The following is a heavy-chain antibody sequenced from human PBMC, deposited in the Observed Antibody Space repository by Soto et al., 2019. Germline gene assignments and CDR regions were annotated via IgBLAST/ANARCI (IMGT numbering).Heavy chain of an antibody. CDR1: GYTFTTYG. Sequence: QVQLVQSGAEVKKPGASVKVSCKASGYTFTTYGISWVRQAPGQGLEWMGWVSGYNGNTKYAQKFQGRVTMPADASTATAYMELRSLRSADTAVYYCAKGYSYGYGDYWGLGTLVTVSS. J-gene: IGHJ4*02. CDR2: VSGYNGNT. CDR3: AKGYSYGYGDY. D-gene: IGHD5-18*01. V-gene: IGHV1-18*01.